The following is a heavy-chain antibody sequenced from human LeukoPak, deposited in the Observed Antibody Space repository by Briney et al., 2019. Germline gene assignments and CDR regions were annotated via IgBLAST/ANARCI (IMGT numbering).Heavy chain of an antibody. D-gene: IGHD2-8*02. V-gene: IGHV3-23*01. J-gene: IGHJ4*02. CDR1: GFTFSSYA. Sequence: GGSLRLSCAASGFTFSSYAMSWVRQAPGKGLEWVSAISGSGGSTYYADSVKGRFTISRDNSKNTLYLQMNSLRAEDTAVYYCARAPNLVEFFDYWGQGTLVTVSS. CDR3: ARAPNLVEFFDY. CDR2: ISGSGGST.